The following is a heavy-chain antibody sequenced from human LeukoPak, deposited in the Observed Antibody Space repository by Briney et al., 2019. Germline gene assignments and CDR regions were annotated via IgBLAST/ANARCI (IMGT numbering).Heavy chain of an antibody. V-gene: IGHV4-38-2*02. J-gene: IGHJ4*02. D-gene: IGHD3-22*01. CDR1: GYSISSGYY. CDR3: ARDPTYDSSGYADY. CDR2: IYHSGST. Sequence: SETLSLTCTVSGYSISSGYYWGWIRQPPGKGLEWIGSIYHSGSTYYNPSLKSRVTISVDTSKNQFSLKLSSVTAADTAVYYCARDPTYDSSGYADYWGQGTLVTVSS.